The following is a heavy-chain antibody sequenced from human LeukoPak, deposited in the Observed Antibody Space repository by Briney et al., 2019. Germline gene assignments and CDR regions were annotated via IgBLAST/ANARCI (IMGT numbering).Heavy chain of an antibody. D-gene: IGHD5-12*01. V-gene: IGHV3-48*03. CDR2: ISSSGSTI. Sequence: GGSLRLSCAASGFTFSTYEMNWVRQAPGKGLEWVSYISSSGSTIYYGDAVKGRFTISRDNAKNSLYLQMNSLRAEDTAVYYWARMDQDRVVYHFDYGGKGPWSPSPQ. J-gene: IGHJ4*03. CDR3: ARMDQDRVVYHFDY. CDR1: GFTFSTYE.